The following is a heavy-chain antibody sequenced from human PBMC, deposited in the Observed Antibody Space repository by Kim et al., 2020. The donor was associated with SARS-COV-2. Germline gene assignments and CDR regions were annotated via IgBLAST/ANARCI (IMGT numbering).Heavy chain of an antibody. CDR2: MNPNSGNT. D-gene: IGHD3-10*01. J-gene: IGHJ4*02. CDR3: ARGQHGSGSSYFKC. CDR1: GYTFTSYD. Sequence: ASVKVSCKASGYTFTSYDINWVRQATGQGLEWMGWMNPNSGNTGYAQKFQGRVTMTRNTSKSTAYMELSSLRSEDTAVYYCARGQHGSGSSYFKCWGQGTLVTVSS. V-gene: IGHV1-8*01.